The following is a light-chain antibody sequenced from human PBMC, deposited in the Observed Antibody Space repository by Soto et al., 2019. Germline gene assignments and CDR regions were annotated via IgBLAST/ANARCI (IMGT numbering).Light chain of an antibody. CDR1: QSISNY. CDR3: QQSYSTPWT. V-gene: IGKV1-39*01. Sequence: DIQMTQSPSSLSASVGDRLTITCRAGQSISNYLNWYQQRPGKAPQLLIYAASSLHSGVPPRFSGSGSGTDFTLIISSLQPGDSATYYCQQSYSTPWTFGQGTKVDIK. CDR2: AAS. J-gene: IGKJ1*01.